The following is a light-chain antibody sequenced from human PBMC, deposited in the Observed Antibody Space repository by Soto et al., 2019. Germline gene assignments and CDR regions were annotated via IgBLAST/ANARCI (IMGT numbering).Light chain of an antibody. Sequence: QSALTQPASVSGSPGQSITISCTGTSSDFGSYNLVSWYQQHPGKAPKLMIYEVSKRPSGVSNRFSGSKSGNTASLTISGLQAEDEADYYCCSYAGSKVVFGGGTKLTVL. CDR2: EVS. CDR1: SSDFGSYNL. CDR3: CSYAGSKVV. V-gene: IGLV2-23*02. J-gene: IGLJ2*01.